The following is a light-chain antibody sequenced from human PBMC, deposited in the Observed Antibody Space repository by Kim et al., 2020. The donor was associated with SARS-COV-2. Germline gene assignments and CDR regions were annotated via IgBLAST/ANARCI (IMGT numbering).Light chain of an antibody. CDR3: RQYNDWPRT. CDR1: RSVSEK. J-gene: IGKJ1*01. Sequence: VAPGERAPLSCRASRSVSEKLAWYQQKPGQAPRLLIYGASTRATGIPTRFSGRASGTDFTLTISSLQSEDFAVYYCRQYNDWPRTFGQGTKVDIK. CDR2: GAS. V-gene: IGKV3-15*01.